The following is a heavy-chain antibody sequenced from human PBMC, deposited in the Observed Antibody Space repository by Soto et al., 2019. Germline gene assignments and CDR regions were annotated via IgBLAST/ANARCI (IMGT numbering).Heavy chain of an antibody. CDR2: IKSKSDGGTI. J-gene: IGHJ3*02. CDR1: GFTFTNAW. Sequence: VQLVESGGGLVKPGGSLRLSCAASGFTFTNAWMTWVRQGPGKGLEWVGRIKSKSDGGTIDYAAPVKGRFTISRDDSKNTLYLPMNSLKTEDTAVYYCTTGPNLRPLAAFDIWGQGTVVTVSS. V-gene: IGHV3-15*01. CDR3: TTGPNLRPLAAFDI.